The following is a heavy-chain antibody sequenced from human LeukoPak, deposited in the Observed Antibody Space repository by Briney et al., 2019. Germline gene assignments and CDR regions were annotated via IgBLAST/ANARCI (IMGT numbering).Heavy chain of an antibody. CDR1: GFTFSDYY. CDR3: VKYSRYFDY. V-gene: IGHV3-11*01. J-gene: IGHJ4*02. CDR2: ISSSGSTI. Sequence: GGSLRLSCAASGFTFSDYYMSWIRQAPGKGLEWVSYISSSGSTIYYADSVKGRFTISRDNSQKTLYLEMNSLRAEDTAVYYCVKYSRYFDYWGQGTLVTVSS. D-gene: IGHD2-15*01.